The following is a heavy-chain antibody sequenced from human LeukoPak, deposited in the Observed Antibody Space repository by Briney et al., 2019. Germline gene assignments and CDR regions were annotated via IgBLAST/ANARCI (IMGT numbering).Heavy chain of an antibody. CDR1: GFTFKNYA. D-gene: IGHD2-15*01. CDR2: VSGSGDTT. J-gene: IGHJ4*02. V-gene: IGHV3-23*01. CDR3: ATKAGLHGELSLFDY. Sequence: GGSLRLSCAASGFTFKNYAMTWVRQAPGKGLEWVAYVSGSGDTTYFSDSVKGRFSISRDNSKNTLYLQMYSLRAEDTALYYCATKAGLHGELSLFDYWGQGSLVTVSS.